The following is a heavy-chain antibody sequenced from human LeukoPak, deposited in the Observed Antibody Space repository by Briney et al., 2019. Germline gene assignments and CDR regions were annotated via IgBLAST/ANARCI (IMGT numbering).Heavy chain of an antibody. CDR2: IYYSGST. CDR3: ARGLDGYKYDY. V-gene: IGHV4-30-4*01. D-gene: IGHD5-24*01. Sequence: SQTLSLTCTVSGGSISSGDYYWRWIRQPPGKGLEWIGYIYYSGSTYYNPSLKSRLTLSVDTSKNQFSLKLSSVTAADTAVYYCARGLDGYKYDYWGQGTLVTVSS. CDR1: GGSISSGDYY. J-gene: IGHJ4*02.